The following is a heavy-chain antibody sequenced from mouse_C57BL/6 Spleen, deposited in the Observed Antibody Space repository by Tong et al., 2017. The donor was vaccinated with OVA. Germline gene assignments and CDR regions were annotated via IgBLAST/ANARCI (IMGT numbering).Heavy chain of an antibody. CDR1: GYAFSSYW. Sequence: VQLQESGAELVKPGASVKISCKASGYAFSSYWMNWVKQRPGKGLEWIGQIYPRSGNTYYNEKFKGKATLTADKSSSTAYMELRSLTSEDSAVYFCARSITTVVARYWYFDVWGTGTTVTVSS. D-gene: IGHD1-1*01. V-gene: IGHV1-80*01. J-gene: IGHJ1*03. CDR3: ARSITTVVARYWYFDV. CDR2: IYPRSGNT.